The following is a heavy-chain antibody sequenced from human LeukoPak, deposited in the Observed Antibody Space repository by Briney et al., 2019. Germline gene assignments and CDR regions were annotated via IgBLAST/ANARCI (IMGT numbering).Heavy chain of an antibody. V-gene: IGHV1-46*01. CDR1: GYTFTSYY. Sequence: GASVKVTCKASGYTFTSYYMDWVRQAPGQGLEWMGIINPSGGSTSYAQKFQGRVTMTRDTSTSTVYMELSSLRSEDTAVYYCARDRYGDYFDYWGQGTLVTVSS. D-gene: IGHD4/OR15-4a*01. CDR3: ARDRYGDYFDY. J-gene: IGHJ4*02. CDR2: INPSGGST.